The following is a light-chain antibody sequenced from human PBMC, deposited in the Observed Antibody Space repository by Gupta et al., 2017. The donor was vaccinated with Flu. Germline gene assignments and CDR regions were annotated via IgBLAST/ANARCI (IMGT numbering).Light chain of an antibody. Sequence: SATHSCRASQSINLNYLAWFQHKSGQAPRLLIYAASSRATGIPDRFSGSASGTDFTLTISRLEPEDFAVYYCQQYGSTRGYSFGQGTHLELK. V-gene: IGKV3-20*01. CDR3: QQYGSTRGYS. CDR2: AAS. J-gene: IGKJ2*03. CDR1: QSINLNY.